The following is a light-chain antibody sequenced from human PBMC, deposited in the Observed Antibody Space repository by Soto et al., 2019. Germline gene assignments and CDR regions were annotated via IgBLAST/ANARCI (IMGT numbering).Light chain of an antibody. CDR2: DVS. Sequence: QSVLTQPASVSGSPGQSIAISCTGTSSDVGGYDYVSWYQQHPGKAPKLMIYDVSNRPSGVSNRFSGSKSDNTGSLTISGLQAEDEADYYCGSYTSSSTYVFGTGTKVTVL. CDR3: GSYTSSSTYV. J-gene: IGLJ1*01. V-gene: IGLV2-14*01. CDR1: SSDVGGYDY.